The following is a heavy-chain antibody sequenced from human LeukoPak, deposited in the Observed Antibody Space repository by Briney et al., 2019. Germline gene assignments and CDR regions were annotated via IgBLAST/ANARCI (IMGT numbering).Heavy chain of an antibody. Sequence: GGSLRLSCAASGFTFSSYAMHWVRQAPGKGLEWVAVISYDGSNKYYADSVKGRFTISTDNSKNTLYLQMNSLRAEDTAVYYCARGTYGDYASIWLPAGSPWFDPWGQGTLVTVSS. V-gene: IGHV3-30-3*01. CDR3: ARGTYGDYASIWLPAGSPWFDP. CDR1: GFTFSSYA. D-gene: IGHD4-17*01. J-gene: IGHJ5*02. CDR2: ISYDGSNK.